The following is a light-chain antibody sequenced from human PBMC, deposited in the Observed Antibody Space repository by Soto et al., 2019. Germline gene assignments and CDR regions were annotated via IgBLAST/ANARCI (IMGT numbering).Light chain of an antibody. J-gene: IGKJ2*01. CDR3: QQYNDWHTYT. CDR2: GAS. Sequence: IVMTQSPATLSVSPGERATLSCRASQSVSSNLAWYQQKPGQAPRLLIFGASIRATGVPARFSAGGSGTEFTLAISSLQYEDFAIYYCQQYNDWHTYTFGQGTNQDVK. CDR1: QSVSSN. V-gene: IGKV3-15*01.